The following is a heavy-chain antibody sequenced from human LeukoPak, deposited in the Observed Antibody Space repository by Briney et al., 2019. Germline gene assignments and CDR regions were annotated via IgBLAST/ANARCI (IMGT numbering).Heavy chain of an antibody. J-gene: IGHJ4*02. CDR1: GFTFSSYW. D-gene: IGHD6-13*01. V-gene: IGHV3-74*01. Sequence: GGSLGLSCAASGFTFSSYWMHWVRQAPGKGLAWVSRINSDGSSTSYADSVKGRFTISRDNAKNTLYLQMNSLRAEDTAVYYCARVGAAAGTDYWGQGTLVTVSS. CDR2: INSDGSST. CDR3: ARVGAAAGTDY.